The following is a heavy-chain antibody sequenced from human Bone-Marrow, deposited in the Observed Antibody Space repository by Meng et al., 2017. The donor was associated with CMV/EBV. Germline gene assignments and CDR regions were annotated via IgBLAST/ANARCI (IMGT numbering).Heavy chain of an antibody. CDR2: INGSGGQT. Sequence: GESLKISCTASGFTFRSHAMNWVRQAPGKGLEWVSGINGSGGQTYYADSVKGRFTISRDNSKNTLYLQIDSLRAEDMAFYYCSIARGVVSVPAAITYWGQGTLVTVSS. CDR1: GFTFRSHA. J-gene: IGHJ4*02. D-gene: IGHD2-2*01. CDR3: SIARGVVSVPAAITY. V-gene: IGHV3-23*01.